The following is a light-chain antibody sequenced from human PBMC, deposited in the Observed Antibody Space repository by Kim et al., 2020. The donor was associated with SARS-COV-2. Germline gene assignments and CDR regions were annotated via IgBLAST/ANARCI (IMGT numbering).Light chain of an antibody. CDR2: DTS. CDR3: QQGSNWPRS. J-gene: IGKJ3*01. CDR1: QSISTF. V-gene: IGKV3-11*01. Sequence: LSPGERGTLSCRASQSISTFLAWYQHKPGQAPRLLIYDTSTRATGIPDRFSGSGSGTDFTLTISSLEPEDFAVYFCQQGSNWPRSFGPGTKVDIK.